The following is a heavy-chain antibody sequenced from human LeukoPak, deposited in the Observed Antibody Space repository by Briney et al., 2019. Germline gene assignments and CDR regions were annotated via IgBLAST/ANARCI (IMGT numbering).Heavy chain of an antibody. CDR3: ARDRAYGSGSYYDGMDV. Sequence: ASVKVSCKASGYTFTSYAMHCVRQAPGQRLEWMGWINAGNGNTKYSQKFQGRVTITRDTSASTAYMELSSLRSEDTAVYYCARDRAYGSGSYYDGMDVWGQGTTVTVSS. CDR2: INAGNGNT. D-gene: IGHD3-10*01. J-gene: IGHJ6*02. V-gene: IGHV1-3*01. CDR1: GYTFTSYA.